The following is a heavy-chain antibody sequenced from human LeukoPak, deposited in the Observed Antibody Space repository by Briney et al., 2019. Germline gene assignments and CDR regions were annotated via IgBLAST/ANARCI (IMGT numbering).Heavy chain of an antibody. V-gene: IGHV4-59*01. Sequence: SETLSLTCTVSGDSISSYYWSWIRQPPGKGLKWIGYIYYSGSTNYNPSLKSRVTISVDTSKNQFSLKLSSVTAADTAVYYCARFLLATRRGNWFDPWGQGTLVTVSS. CDR3: ARFLLATRRGNWFDP. D-gene: IGHD6-6*01. CDR1: GDSISSYY. J-gene: IGHJ5*02. CDR2: IYYSGST.